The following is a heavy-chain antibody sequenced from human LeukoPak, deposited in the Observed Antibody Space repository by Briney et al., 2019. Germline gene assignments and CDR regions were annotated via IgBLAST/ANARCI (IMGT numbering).Heavy chain of an antibody. V-gene: IGHV1-2*02. Sequence: VASVKVSCKASGYTFIDYYIHWVRQAPGQGLEWVAWINPDNGGPEYAQNFQDRVTVTRDTSINTVYLELSRLTSDDTAVYYRVRGVGSPNWFDPWGQGTRVTVSS. J-gene: IGHJ5*02. CDR3: VRGVGSPNWFDP. CDR1: GYTFIDYY. D-gene: IGHD1-26*01. CDR2: INPDNGGP.